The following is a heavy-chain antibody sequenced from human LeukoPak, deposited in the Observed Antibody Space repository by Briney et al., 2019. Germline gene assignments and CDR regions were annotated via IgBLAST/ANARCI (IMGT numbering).Heavy chain of an antibody. D-gene: IGHD1-20*01. CDR1: GYTFTGYY. V-gene: IGHV1-2*02. Sequence: ASVKVSCKASGYTFTGYYMHWVRQAPGQGLEWMGWINPNSGGTNYAQKFQGRVTMTRDTSTSTVYMELSSLRSEDTAVYYCARDLWDNWNPFDYWGQGTLVTVSS. J-gene: IGHJ4*02. CDR2: INPNSGGT. CDR3: ARDLWDNWNPFDY.